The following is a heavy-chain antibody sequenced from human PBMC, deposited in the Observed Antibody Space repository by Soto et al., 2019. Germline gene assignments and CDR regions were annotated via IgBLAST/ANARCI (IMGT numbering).Heavy chain of an antibody. CDR3: AKVSRKGSAIDFDY. V-gene: IGHV1-8*01. CDR2: VNPNNGDT. D-gene: IGHD3-10*01. CDR1: GYTFSNYD. J-gene: IGHJ4*02. Sequence: QVQLVQSGAELKKPGASVKVSCKASGYTFSNYDMNWVRQATGQGPEWIGWVNPNNGDTGYAQKFQGRVTLTTDISTTTPYLELPSLRSEDRPIYYCAKVSRKGSAIDFDYWGQGTLITVSS.